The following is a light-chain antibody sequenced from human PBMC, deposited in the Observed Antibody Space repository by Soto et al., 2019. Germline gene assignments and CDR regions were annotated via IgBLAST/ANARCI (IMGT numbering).Light chain of an antibody. Sequence: EIVMTQSPATLSVSPGERATLSCRASQSVSSNLAWYQQQPGQAPSLLTYGASTRATGIAARLRGSGSGTEDTITISSLSFNNFAVPYCQQYNNWPFSFGPGTKVDIK. CDR3: QQYNNWPFS. CDR1: QSVSSN. CDR2: GAS. J-gene: IGKJ3*01. V-gene: IGKV3-15*01.